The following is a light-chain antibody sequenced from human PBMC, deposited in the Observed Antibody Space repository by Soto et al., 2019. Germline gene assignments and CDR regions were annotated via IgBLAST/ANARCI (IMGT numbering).Light chain of an antibody. CDR1: QILYNY. J-gene: IGKJ4*01. CDR2: DAS. Sequence: EIVLTQSPATLSLSPGERATLSCRASQILYNYLTRYQQKPGQPPRLLIFDASNRAAGVPARFYGSGSGTDFTLTISSLEPEDSAVYYCQQRCDWPITFGGGTKLEIK. V-gene: IGKV3-11*01. CDR3: QQRCDWPIT.